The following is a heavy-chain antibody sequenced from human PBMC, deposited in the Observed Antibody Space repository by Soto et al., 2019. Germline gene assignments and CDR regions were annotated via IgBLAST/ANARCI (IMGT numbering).Heavy chain of an antibody. CDR1: GYTFTSYG. Sequence: PSVKVSCKASGYTFTSYGISWVRQAPGQGLEWMGWISAYNGNTNYAQKLQGRVTMTTDTSTSTAYMELRSLRSDDTAVYYCASTAAGHDAFDIWGQGTMVTVSS. CDR2: ISAYNGNT. CDR3: ASTAAGHDAFDI. D-gene: IGHD6-13*01. J-gene: IGHJ3*02. V-gene: IGHV1-18*01.